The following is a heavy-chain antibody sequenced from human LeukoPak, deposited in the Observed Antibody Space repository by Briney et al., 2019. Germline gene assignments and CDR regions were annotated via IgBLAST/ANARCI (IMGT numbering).Heavy chain of an antibody. CDR2: IYHSGST. V-gene: IGHV4-4*02. J-gene: IGHJ4*02. CDR1: GGPISSSNW. D-gene: IGHD3-22*01. Sequence: SETLSLTCAVSGGPISSSNWWSWVRQPPGKGLEWIGEIYHSGSTNYNPSLKSRVTISVDTSKNQFSLKLSSVTAADTAVYYCARANHYYDSSGYYFDYWGQGTLVTVSS. CDR3: ARANHYYDSSGYYFDY.